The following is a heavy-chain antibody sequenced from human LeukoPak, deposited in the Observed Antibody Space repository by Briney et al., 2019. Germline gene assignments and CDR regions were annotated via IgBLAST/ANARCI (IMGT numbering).Heavy chain of an antibody. CDR1: GGSISSYY. Sequence: SETLSLTCTVSGGSISSYYWSWIRQPPGKGLEWIGYIYYSGSTNYNPSLKSRVTISVDTSKNQFSLKLSSVTAADTAVYYCARGSRIVVVAATLDYWGQGTLVTVSS. CDR2: IYYSGST. D-gene: IGHD2-15*01. V-gene: IGHV4-59*12. CDR3: ARGSRIVVVAATLDY. J-gene: IGHJ4*02.